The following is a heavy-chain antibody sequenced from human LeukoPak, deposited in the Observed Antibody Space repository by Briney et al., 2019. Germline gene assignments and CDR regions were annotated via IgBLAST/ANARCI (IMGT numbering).Heavy chain of an antibody. V-gene: IGHV4-31*03. D-gene: IGHD3-10*01. Sequence: SETLSLTCTVSGGSISSGGYYWSWIRQHPGKGLEWIGYIYYSGSTYYNPSLKSRVTISVDTSKNQFSLKLSSVTAADTAVYYCAREVVAYYYGSGSYRFDYWGQGTLVTVSS. J-gene: IGHJ4*02. CDR2: IYYSGST. CDR1: GGSISSGGYY. CDR3: AREVVAYYYGSGSYRFDY.